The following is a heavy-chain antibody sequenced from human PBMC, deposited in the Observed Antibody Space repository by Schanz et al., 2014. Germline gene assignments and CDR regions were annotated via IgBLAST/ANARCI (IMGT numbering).Heavy chain of an antibody. J-gene: IGHJ4*02. CDR2: LTEGGGGT. CDR1: GFNFNTYA. V-gene: IGHV3-23*01. D-gene: IGHD2-21*01. CDR3: AKSKSQLPLFAY. Sequence: EVQLLESGGGLAQPGGSLRLACAASGFNFNTYAMSWVRQAPGKGLEWVSGLTEGGGGTYYTDAVKGRFTISRDSSKNTLYLQMNSLRADDTAVYYCAKSKSQLPLFAYWGQGTLVTVSS.